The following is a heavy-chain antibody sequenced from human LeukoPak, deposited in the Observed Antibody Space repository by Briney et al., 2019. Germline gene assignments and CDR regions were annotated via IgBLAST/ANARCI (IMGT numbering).Heavy chain of an antibody. CDR2: INPNSGGT. CDR1: GYTFTGYY. J-gene: IGHJ4*02. CDR3: ARGDCSSTSCYIY. D-gene: IGHD2-2*02. Sequence: ASVKVSCKASGYTFTGYYMHWVRQASGQRLEWMGWINPNSGGTNYAQKFQGRVTMTRDTSISTAYMELSRLRSDDTAVYYCARGDCSSTSCYIYWGQGTLVTVSS. V-gene: IGHV1-2*02.